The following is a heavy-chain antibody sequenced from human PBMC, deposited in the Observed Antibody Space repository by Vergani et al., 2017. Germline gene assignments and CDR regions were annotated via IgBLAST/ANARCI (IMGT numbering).Heavy chain of an antibody. J-gene: IGHJ4*02. CDR2: INPNSGGT. Sequence: QVQLVQSGAEVKKPGASVKVSCKASGYTFTGYYMHWVRQAPGQGLEWMGWINPNSGGTNYALKFQGRVTMTRDTSISTAYMELSRLRSDDTAVYYCARGQWLPTLSFDYWGQGTLVTVSS. V-gene: IGHV1-2*02. CDR1: GYTFTGYY. D-gene: IGHD6-19*01. CDR3: ARGQWLPTLSFDY.